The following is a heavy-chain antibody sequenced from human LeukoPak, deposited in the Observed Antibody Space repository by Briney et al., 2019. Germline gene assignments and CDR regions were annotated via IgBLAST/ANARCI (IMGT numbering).Heavy chain of an antibody. V-gene: IGHV4-34*01. D-gene: IGHD1-26*01. Sequence: ETLSLTCAVYGGSFSGYYWSWIRQPPGKGLEWIGEINHSGSTNYNPSLKSRVTISVDTSKNQFSPKLSSVTAADTAVYYCARGGNVGLSYWGQGTLVTVSS. CDR3: ARGGNVGLSY. CDR2: INHSGST. J-gene: IGHJ4*02. CDR1: GGSFSGYY.